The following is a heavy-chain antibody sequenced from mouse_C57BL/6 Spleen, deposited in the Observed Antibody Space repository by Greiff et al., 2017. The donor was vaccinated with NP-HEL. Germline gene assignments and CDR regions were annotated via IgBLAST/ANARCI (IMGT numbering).Heavy chain of an antibody. Sequence: QVQLQQPGAELVKPGASVKLSCKASGYTFTSYWMQWVKQRPGQGLEWIGEIDPSDSYTNYNQKFKGKATLTVDTSSSTAYMQLSSLTSEDSAVYYCAPDVFLFAYWGQGTLVTVSA. V-gene: IGHV1-50*01. J-gene: IGHJ3*01. CDR1: GYTFTSYW. CDR3: APDVFLFAY. D-gene: IGHD2-3*01. CDR2: IDPSDSYT.